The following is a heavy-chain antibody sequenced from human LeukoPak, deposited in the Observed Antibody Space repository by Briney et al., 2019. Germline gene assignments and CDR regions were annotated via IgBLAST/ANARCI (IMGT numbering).Heavy chain of an antibody. D-gene: IGHD3-3*01. V-gene: IGHV3-7*03. CDR1: GFTFSSYS. CDR3: ARDGPHYDFWSGPAY. Sequence: GGSLRLSCAASGFTFSSYSMNWVRQAPGKGLEWVANINEDGSEKYYVESVKGRFTISRDNAKNSLYLQMDSLRAEDTAVYYCARDGPHYDFWSGPAYWGQGTLVTVSS. J-gene: IGHJ4*02. CDR2: INEDGSEK.